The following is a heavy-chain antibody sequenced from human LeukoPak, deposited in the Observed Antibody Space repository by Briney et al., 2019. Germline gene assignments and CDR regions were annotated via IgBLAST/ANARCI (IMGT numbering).Heavy chain of an antibody. CDR2: ITYDGYYK. D-gene: IGHD3-10*01. CDR3: ARDLSPVVRASPMGY. Sequence: GGSLRLSCAASGFTFTSYGMHWVRQAPGKGLEWVALITYDGYYKYYSDSVKGRFTISSDTSKNTMYLQMNSLRAEDTAVYYCARDLSPVVRASPMGYWGQGTPVTVSS. V-gene: IGHV3-30*03. CDR1: GFTFTSYG. J-gene: IGHJ4*02.